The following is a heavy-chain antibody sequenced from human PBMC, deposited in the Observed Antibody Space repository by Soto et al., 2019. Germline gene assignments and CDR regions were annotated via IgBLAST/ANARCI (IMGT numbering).Heavy chain of an antibody. CDR3: ARVRLVPYGDYVSYYYYGMGV. V-gene: IGHV3-11*06. CDR1: GFTFSDYY. J-gene: IGHJ6*02. Sequence: GGSLRLSCAASGFTFSDYYMSWIRQAPGKGLEWVSYISSSSDYTNYADSVKGRFTISRDNAKNTLYLQMNSLRAEDTAVYYCARVRLVPYGDYVSYYYYGMGVWGQGTTVTVSS. CDR2: ISSSSDYT. D-gene: IGHD4-17*01.